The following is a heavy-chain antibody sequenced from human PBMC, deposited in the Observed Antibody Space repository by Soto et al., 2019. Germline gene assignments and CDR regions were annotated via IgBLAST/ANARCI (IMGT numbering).Heavy chain of an antibody. D-gene: IGHD6-6*01. CDR1: GYTFTSYG. Sequence: QVQLVQSGAEVKKPGASVKVSCKASGYTFTSYGITWVRHAPGQGLEWMGWLSAYNGNTNYAQKLQGRVTMTTDTSTSTAYMELRRLRSDDTAVYYCARDQYSSSLHYCGVHVWGQGTTVIVSS. V-gene: IGHV1-18*01. J-gene: IGHJ6*02. CDR2: LSAYNGNT. CDR3: ARDQYSSSLHYCGVHV.